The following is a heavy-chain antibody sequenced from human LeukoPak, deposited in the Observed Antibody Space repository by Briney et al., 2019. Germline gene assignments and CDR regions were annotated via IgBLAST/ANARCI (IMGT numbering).Heavy chain of an antibody. CDR3: ARSGYSPSAFDI. V-gene: IGHV4-59*01. J-gene: IGHJ3*02. CDR2: IYHNGRT. CDR1: GVSFSNDY. D-gene: IGHD5-18*01. Sequence: SETLTLTCTVSGVSFSNDYWSWVRQAPGKGLEWIGYIYHNGRTNYSPSLRSRITMSIDTSQNQFSLKLSSVTAADTAVYYCARSGYSPSAFDIWGQGTMVTVSS.